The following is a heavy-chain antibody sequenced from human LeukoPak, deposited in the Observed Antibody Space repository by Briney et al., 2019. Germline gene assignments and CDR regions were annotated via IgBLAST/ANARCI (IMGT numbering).Heavy chain of an antibody. CDR1: GGSISSSSHY. CDR3: AREGGGFDY. CDR2: ISNSGST. J-gene: IGHJ4*02. Sequence: SETLSLTCTVSGGSISSSSHYWGWIRQPPGKGLEWIGSISNSGSTYYNPSLKSRVIMSVDTSKNQFSLKLTSVTAADTAVYYCAREGGGFDYWGQGTLVTVSS. D-gene: IGHD3-16*01. V-gene: IGHV4-39*07.